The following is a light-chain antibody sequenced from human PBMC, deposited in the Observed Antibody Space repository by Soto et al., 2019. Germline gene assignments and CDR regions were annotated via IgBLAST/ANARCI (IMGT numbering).Light chain of an antibody. V-gene: IGLV2-8*01. Sequence: QSALTQPASVSGSPGQSITISCTGTSSDVGGYNFVSWYQHHPDKVPKLMIYEVSKRPSGVPDRFSGSKSGNTASLTVSGLQPEDEAHYYCSSNAESNNFVVFGGGTKLTVL. CDR2: EVS. CDR1: SSDVGGYNF. J-gene: IGLJ2*01. CDR3: SSNAESNNFVV.